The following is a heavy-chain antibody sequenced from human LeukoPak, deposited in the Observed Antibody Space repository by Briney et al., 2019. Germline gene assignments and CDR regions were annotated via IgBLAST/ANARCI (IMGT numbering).Heavy chain of an antibody. J-gene: IGHJ4*02. Sequence: ASVKVSCKASGYTFTDYYMHWVRQAPGQGLEWMGWISAYNGNTNYAQKLQGRVTMTTDTSTSTAYMELRSLRSDDTAVYYCARGGGYEGYLDYWGQGTLVTVSS. CDR1: GYTFTDYY. CDR2: ISAYNGNT. V-gene: IGHV1-18*04. CDR3: ARGGGYEGYLDY. D-gene: IGHD5-12*01.